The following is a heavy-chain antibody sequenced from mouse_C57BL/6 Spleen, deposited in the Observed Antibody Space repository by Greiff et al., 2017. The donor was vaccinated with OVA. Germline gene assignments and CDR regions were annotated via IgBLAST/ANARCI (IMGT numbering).Heavy chain of an antibody. Sequence: VQLQESGAELVKPGASVKMSCKASGYTFTSYWITWVKQRPGQGLEWIGDIYPGSGSTNYNEKFKSKATLTVDTSSSTAYMQLSSLTSEDSAVYYCTSLYYGSSSFDYWGQGTTLTVSA. J-gene: IGHJ2*01. CDR2: IYPGSGST. CDR3: TSLYYGSSSFDY. CDR1: GYTFTSYW. V-gene: IGHV1-55*01. D-gene: IGHD1-1*01.